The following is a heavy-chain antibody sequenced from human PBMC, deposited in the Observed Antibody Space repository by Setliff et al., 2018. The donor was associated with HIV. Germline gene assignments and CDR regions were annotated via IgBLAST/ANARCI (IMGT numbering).Heavy chain of an antibody. Sequence: GVSVKVSCKASGYTFSSYGISWVRQAPGQGLEWVGWISAYNGDTKYAQKLQGRVTMTRDTSINTVYMELSSLTSDDTALYYCARQDIPTGYYLFDYWGQGTQVTVSS. D-gene: IGHD3-9*01. J-gene: IGHJ4*02. V-gene: IGHV1-18*01. CDR3: ARQDIPTGYYLFDY. CDR1: GYTFSSYG. CDR2: ISAYNGDT.